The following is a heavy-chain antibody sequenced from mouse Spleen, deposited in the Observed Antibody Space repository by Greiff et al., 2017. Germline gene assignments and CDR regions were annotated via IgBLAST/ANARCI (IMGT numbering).Heavy chain of an antibody. V-gene: IGHV1-82*01. CDR1: GYAFSSSW. CDR3: ERRTTVPVDALDY. Sequence: VQLQQSGPELVKPGASVKISCKASGYAFSSSWMNWVKQRPGKGLEWIGRIYPGDGDTNYNGKFKGKATLTADKSSSTAYMQLSSLTSEDSAVDFCERRTTVPVDALDYWGQGTSVTVSS. CDR2: IYPGDGDT. D-gene: IGHD1-1*01. J-gene: IGHJ4*01.